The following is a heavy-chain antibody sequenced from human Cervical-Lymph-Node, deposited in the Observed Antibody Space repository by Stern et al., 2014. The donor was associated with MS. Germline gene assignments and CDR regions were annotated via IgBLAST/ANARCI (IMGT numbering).Heavy chain of an antibody. CDR1: GGTFSSYA. CDR2: IIPIFGTA. Sequence: MQLVESGAEVKKPGSSVKVSCKASGGTFSSYAIRWVRQAPGQGLEWMGGIIPIFGTANYAQKFQGRVTITADESTSTAYMELSSLRSEDTAVYYCASDDGPNYYYGMDVWGQGTTVTVSS. CDR3: ASDDGPNYYYGMDV. V-gene: IGHV1-69*01. J-gene: IGHJ6*02.